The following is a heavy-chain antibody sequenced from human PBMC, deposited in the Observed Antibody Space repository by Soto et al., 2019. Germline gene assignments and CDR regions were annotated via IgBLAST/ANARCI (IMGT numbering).Heavy chain of an antibody. V-gene: IGHV1-2*04. CDR1: GYTFTGYY. J-gene: IGHJ3*02. Sequence: ASVKVSCKASGYTFTGYYMHWVRQAPGQGLEWMGWINPNSGGTNYAQKFQGWVTMTRDTSISTAYMELSRLRSDDTAVYYCARGRGYGDYVGAFDIWGQGTMVTVSS. CDR2: INPNSGGT. D-gene: IGHD4-17*01. CDR3: ARGRGYGDYVGAFDI.